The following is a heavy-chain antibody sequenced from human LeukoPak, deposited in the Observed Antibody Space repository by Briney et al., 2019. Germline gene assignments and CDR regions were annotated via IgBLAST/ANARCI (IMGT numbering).Heavy chain of an antibody. J-gene: IGHJ4*02. CDR3: ARGFATMVRGVVLDF. V-gene: IGHV4-34*01. D-gene: IGHD3-10*01. CDR2: IYHSGST. Sequence: SETLSLTCAVYGGSFSGYYWSWIRQPPGKGLEWIGEIYHSGSTNYNPSLKSRVTISVDTSKNQFSLKLSSVTAADTAVYYCARGFATMVRGVVLDFWGQGTLVAVSS. CDR1: GGSFSGYY.